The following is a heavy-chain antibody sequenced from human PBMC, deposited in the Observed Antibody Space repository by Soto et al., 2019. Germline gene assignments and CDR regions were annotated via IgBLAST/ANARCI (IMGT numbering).Heavy chain of an antibody. Sequence: QINLIESGPTLVKPTQPLTLTCTFSGFSLSTSGAAVGWVRQPPGRALEWLALIYWDGDKRYNASLGNRLTNPKDTSMNQVVLTLPNVDPADTATYYCAHRATMTIFGLIIDNGIWFDPWGQGTRVIVSS. CDR3: AHRATMTIFGLIIDNGIWFDP. CDR2: IYWDGDK. D-gene: IGHD3-3*01. V-gene: IGHV2-5*02. CDR1: GFSLSTSGAA. J-gene: IGHJ5*02.